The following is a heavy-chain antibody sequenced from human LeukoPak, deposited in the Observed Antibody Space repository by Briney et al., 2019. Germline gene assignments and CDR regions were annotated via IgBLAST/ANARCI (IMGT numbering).Heavy chain of an antibody. J-gene: IGHJ3*02. CDR1: GFTLSSYS. Sequence: PRGSLTLSCVPSGFTLSSYSMNWVRQAAGKGLEWVASISRSSAYIYYADSVKGPFTITRDNAKNSLYLQANSLRAEYTAVYYGAKDLRSATVTRDAFDIWGQGTMVTVSS. V-gene: IGHV3-21*04. CDR3: AKDLRSATVTRDAFDI. D-gene: IGHD4-17*01. CDR2: ISRSSAYI.